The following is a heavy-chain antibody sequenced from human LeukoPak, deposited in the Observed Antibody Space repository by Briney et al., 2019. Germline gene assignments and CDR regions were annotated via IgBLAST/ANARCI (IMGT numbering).Heavy chain of an antibody. V-gene: IGHV4-59*08. CDR3: ARQESGPYHYMDV. CDR2: VYYSVST. CDR1: GASISSYY. Sequence: PSETLSLTCTVSGASISSYYWTWIRQAPGKGLEWIGYVYYSVSTNYNPSLKSRGSISQDTSKNQVSLTLISVTAADTAVYYCARQESGPYHYMDVWGRGTAVTVSS. J-gene: IGHJ6*03. D-gene: IGHD3-3*01.